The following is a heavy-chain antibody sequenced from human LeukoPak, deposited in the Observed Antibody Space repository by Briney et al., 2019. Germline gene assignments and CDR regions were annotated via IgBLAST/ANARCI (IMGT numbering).Heavy chain of an antibody. CDR3: AREYYGSGSYDY. CDR2: IIPIFGTA. D-gene: IGHD3-10*01. V-gene: IGHV1-69*13. J-gene: IGHJ4*02. CDR1: GYTFTSYD. Sequence: SVKVSCKASGYTFTSYDINWVRQATGQGLEWMGGIIPIFGTANYAQKFQGRVTITADESTSTAYMELSSLRSEDTAVYYCAREYYGSGSYDYWGQGTLVTVSS.